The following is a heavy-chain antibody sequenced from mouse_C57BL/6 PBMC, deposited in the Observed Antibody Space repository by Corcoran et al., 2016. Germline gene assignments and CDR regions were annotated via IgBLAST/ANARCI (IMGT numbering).Heavy chain of an antibody. CDR2: INTYSGVP. Sequence: QIQLVQSGPELKKPGETVKISCKASGYTFTTYGMSWVKQAPGKGLKWMGWINTYSGVPTYADDFKGRFAFSLETSASTAYLQINNLKTEDTATYVCARYYGSSYGWYFDVWGTGTTVTVSS. D-gene: IGHD1-1*01. V-gene: IGHV9-3*01. J-gene: IGHJ1*03. CDR1: GYTFTTYG. CDR3: ARYYGSSYGWYFDV.